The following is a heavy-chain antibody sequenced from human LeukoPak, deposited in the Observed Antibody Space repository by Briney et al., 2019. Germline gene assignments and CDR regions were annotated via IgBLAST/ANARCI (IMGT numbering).Heavy chain of an antibody. CDR1: GFTFSSYW. D-gene: IGHD5-18*01. Sequence: GGSLRLSCAASGFTFSSYWMSWVRQAPGKGLGWVSRINSDGSSTSYADSVKGRFTISRDNAKNTLYLQMNSLRAEDTAVYYCARGKWGYGAFDIWGQGTMVTVSS. V-gene: IGHV3-74*01. CDR3: ARGKWGYGAFDI. CDR2: INSDGSST. J-gene: IGHJ3*02.